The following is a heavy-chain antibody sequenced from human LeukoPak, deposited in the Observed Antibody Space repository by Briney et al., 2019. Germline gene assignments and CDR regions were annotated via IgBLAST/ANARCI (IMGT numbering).Heavy chain of an antibody. CDR1: GGSISSGDYY. Sequence: SQTLSLTCTVSGGSISSGDYYWSWLRQPPGKGLEWIGYIYYSGSTYYNPSLKSRVTISVDTSKNQFSLKLSSVTAADTAVYYCARGVDPFYFDYWGQGTLVTVSS. D-gene: IGHD5-12*01. CDR3: ARGVDPFYFDY. V-gene: IGHV4-30-4*01. CDR2: IYYSGST. J-gene: IGHJ4*02.